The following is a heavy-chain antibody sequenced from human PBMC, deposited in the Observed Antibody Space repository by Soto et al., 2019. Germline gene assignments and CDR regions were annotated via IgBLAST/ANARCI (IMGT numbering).Heavy chain of an antibody. D-gene: IGHD6-13*01. Sequence: SETLSLTCTVSGGSISSYYWSWIRQPPGKGLEWIGYIYYSGSTNYNPSLKSRVTISVDTSKNQFSLKLSSVTAADTAVYYCARDLGYISAACTVSVYYYYYGMDVWGQGTTVTVS. CDR2: IYYSGST. V-gene: IGHV4-59*01. CDR3: ARDLGYISAACTVSVYYYYYGMDV. CDR1: GGSISSYY. J-gene: IGHJ6*02.